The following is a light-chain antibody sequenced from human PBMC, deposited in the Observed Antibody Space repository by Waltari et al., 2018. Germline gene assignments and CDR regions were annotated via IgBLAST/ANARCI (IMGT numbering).Light chain of an antibody. CDR1: TIGSTS. Sequence: SYVLTQPPSGSVAPGKTDRITCGGNTIGSTSVHWYQQKPGQAPVLVIYYDSDRPSRIPERFSGSNSGNTATLTISSVEAGDEADYYCQVWDSSSDHRYVFGTGTKVTVL. J-gene: IGLJ1*01. CDR3: QVWDSSSDHRYV. CDR2: YDS. V-gene: IGLV3-21*04.